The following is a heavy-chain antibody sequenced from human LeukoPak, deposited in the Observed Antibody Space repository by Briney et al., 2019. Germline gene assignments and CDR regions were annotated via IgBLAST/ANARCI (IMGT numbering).Heavy chain of an antibody. V-gene: IGHV3-21*01. CDR2: ISSSNSYI. Sequence: PGGSLRLSCAASGFTFSTYGMNWVRQAPGKGLEWVSSISSSNSYIYYADSVKGRFTISRDNANNSLYLQMNSQRAEDTAVYYCARACGGDCYLSDYWGQGTLVTVSS. D-gene: IGHD2-21*02. CDR3: ARACGGDCYLSDY. CDR1: GFTFSTYG. J-gene: IGHJ4*02.